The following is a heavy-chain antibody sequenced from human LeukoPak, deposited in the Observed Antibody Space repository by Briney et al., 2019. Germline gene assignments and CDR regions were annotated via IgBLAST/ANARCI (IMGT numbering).Heavy chain of an antibody. CDR2: IYTSGST. CDR3: ARHQWVPAFDI. Sequence: SSQTLSLTCTVSGGSISSGSYYWSWIRQPAGKGLEWIGRIYTSGSTNYNPSLKSRVTISVDTSKNQFSLKLSSVTAADTAVYYCARHQWVPAFDIWGQGTMVTVSS. V-gene: IGHV4-61*02. J-gene: IGHJ3*02. CDR1: GGSISSGSYY. D-gene: IGHD1-26*01.